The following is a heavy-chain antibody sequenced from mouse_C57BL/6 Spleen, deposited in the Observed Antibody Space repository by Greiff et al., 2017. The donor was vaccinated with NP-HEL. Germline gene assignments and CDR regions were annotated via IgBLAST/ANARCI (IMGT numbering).Heavy chain of an antibody. Sequence: QVQLQQPGAELVKPGASVKLSCKASGYTFTSYWMHWVKQRPGQGLEWIGMIHPNSGSTNYNEKFKSKATLTVDNSSSTAYMQLRSLTSEDSAVYYCARPTVVTMDYWGQGTSVTVSS. V-gene: IGHV1-64*01. D-gene: IGHD1-1*01. CDR1: GYTFTSYW. J-gene: IGHJ4*01. CDR3: ARPTVVTMDY. CDR2: IHPNSGST.